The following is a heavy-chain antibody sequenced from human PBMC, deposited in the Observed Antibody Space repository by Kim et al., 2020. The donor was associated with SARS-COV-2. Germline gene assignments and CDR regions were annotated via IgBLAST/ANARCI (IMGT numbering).Heavy chain of an antibody. Sequence: SETLSLTCAVSGGSISSDAWWSWVRQPPGKGLEWLGEIYHSGSTNYNPSLKSRVTISVDKSKNHFSLNLSSVTAADTAVYYCARISSGHYLFWGQGTAVPVSS. D-gene: IGHD1-26*01. CDR1: GGSISSDAW. CDR2: IYHSGST. CDR3: ARISSGHYLF. J-gene: IGHJ6*02. V-gene: IGHV4-4*02.